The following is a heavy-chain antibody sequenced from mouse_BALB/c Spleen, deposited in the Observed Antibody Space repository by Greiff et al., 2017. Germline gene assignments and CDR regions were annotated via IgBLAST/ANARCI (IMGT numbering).Heavy chain of an antibody. J-gene: IGHJ4*01. D-gene: IGHD1-1*01. V-gene: IGHV14-3*02. Sequence: EVKLVESGAELVKPGASVKLSCTASGFNIKDTYMHWVRQRPEQGLEWIGRIDPANGNTKYDPKFQGKATITADTSSNTAYLQLSSLTSEDTAVYYCARPPTVVAPLDYWGQGTSVTVSS. CDR2: IDPANGNT. CDR1: GFNIKDTY. CDR3: ARPPTVVAPLDY.